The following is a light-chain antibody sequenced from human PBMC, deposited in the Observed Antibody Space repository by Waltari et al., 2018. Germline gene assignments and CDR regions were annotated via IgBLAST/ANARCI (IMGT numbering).Light chain of an antibody. CDR1: QSVLKSSNNNNY. V-gene: IGKV4-1*01. CDR2: WAS. Sequence: DIVMTQSPDSLAVSLGERATINCKSSQSVLKSSNNNNYLAWFQQKPGQPPKLLIYWASTRESGVPDRFGGSGSGTDFTLTISSLQAEDVAVYYCQQYYSDPLTFGQGTKLEIK. CDR3: QQYYSDPLT. J-gene: IGKJ2*01.